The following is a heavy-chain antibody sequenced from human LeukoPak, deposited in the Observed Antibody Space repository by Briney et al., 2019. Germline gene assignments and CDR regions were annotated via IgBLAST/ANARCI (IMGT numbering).Heavy chain of an antibody. CDR1: GYTFSIYW. CDR2: IKQDGSET. D-gene: IGHD1-26*01. CDR3: TRENSGSLSLEY. Sequence: GGSLRLSCAASGYTFSIYWMNWVRQAPGKGLEWVSSIKQDGSETYYMESVQGRFTISRDNDMNFLYLQLSSLRAEDTAVYYCTRENSGSLSLEYWGQGTLVTVSS. V-gene: IGHV3-7*01. J-gene: IGHJ4*02.